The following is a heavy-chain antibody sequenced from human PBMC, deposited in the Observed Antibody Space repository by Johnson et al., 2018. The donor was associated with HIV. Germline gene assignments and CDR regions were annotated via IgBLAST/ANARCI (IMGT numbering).Heavy chain of an antibody. J-gene: IGHJ3*02. CDR2: ISPSGGTL. D-gene: IGHD4-11*01. CDR3: AKPNTVTTFGPPNDAFDI. Sequence: QVQLVESGGGIVRPGGSLRLSCAASGFTFDDYGMTWIRQAPGKGLEWVSYISPSGGTLFHADSVKGRFTISRDNAKNSLYLQMHSLRAQETAVYYWAKPNTVTTFGPPNDAFDIWGQGTMVTVSS. CDR1: GFTFDDYG. V-gene: IGHV3-11*04.